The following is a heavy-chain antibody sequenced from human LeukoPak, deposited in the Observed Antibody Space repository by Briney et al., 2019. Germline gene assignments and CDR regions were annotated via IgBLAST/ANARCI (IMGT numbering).Heavy chain of an antibody. CDR2: IDYSGDT. CDR3: ARSTYYGSGNDF. V-gene: IGHV4-59*01. Sequence: SETLSLTCSVSGGSISSYYWSWIRQPPGERLEWIGYIDYSGDTNYNPSLNSRVTISVDTSKNQVSLKLNSLTAADTAVYYCARSTYYGSGNDFWGQGTLVTVSS. CDR1: GGSISSYY. D-gene: IGHD3-10*01. J-gene: IGHJ4*02.